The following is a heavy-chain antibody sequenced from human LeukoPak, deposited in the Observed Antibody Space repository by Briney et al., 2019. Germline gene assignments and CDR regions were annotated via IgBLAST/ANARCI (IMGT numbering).Heavy chain of an antibody. Sequence: GGSLRLSCAASGFTFDDYGMSWVRQAPGKGLEWVSGINWNGGSTGYADSVKGRFTISRDNAKNPLYLQMNSLRAADTASYYCARDGGSYSDYWGQGTLVTVSS. D-gene: IGHD1-26*01. CDR1: GFTFDDYG. CDR3: ARDGGSYSDY. V-gene: IGHV3-20*04. J-gene: IGHJ4*02. CDR2: INWNGGST.